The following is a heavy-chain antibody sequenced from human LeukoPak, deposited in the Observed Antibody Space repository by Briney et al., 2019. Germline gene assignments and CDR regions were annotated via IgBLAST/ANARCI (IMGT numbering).Heavy chain of an antibody. CDR2: IDHSESA. V-gene: IGHV4-34*01. D-gene: IGHD6-19*01. Sequence: SETLSLTCSVYGGSFSGYYWTWVRQPPGQGLEWIGEIDHSESANHSPSLKSRLTMSVDTSKSQFSLRLNSVTAADTATYYCARRYSSGFYYFDYWGQGALVTVSS. J-gene: IGHJ4*02. CDR1: GGSFSGYY. CDR3: ARRYSSGFYYFDY.